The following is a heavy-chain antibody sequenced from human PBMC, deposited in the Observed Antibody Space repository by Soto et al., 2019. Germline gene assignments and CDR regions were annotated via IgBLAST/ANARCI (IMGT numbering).Heavy chain of an antibody. CDR2: ISPDGSNK. V-gene: IGHV3-30*03. D-gene: IGHD5-18*01. J-gene: IGHJ4*02. CDR1: GFTFSSYG. Sequence: VGSLRLSCAVSGFTFSSYGMHWVRQAPGKGLEWVAVISPDGSNKDYADSVKGRFTISRDNSKNTLYLQMNSLRVEDTAVYYCARAHLYSYGIFDYWGQGTQVTVSS. CDR3: ARAHLYSYGIFDY.